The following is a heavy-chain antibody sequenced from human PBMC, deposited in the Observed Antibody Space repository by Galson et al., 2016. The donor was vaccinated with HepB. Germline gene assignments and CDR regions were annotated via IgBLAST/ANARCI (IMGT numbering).Heavy chain of an antibody. D-gene: IGHD4-23*01. J-gene: IGHJ4*02. Sequence: SLRLSCAASGFSFTNYGMHWVRQSPGKGLDWVAVMWHDGINKRYGDSVKGRFTVSRDISKSTLYLQMNSLRAEDTAMYYCAKDYVCRGNCGPFDYWGRGTLVTVSS. CDR3: AKDYVCRGNCGPFDY. V-gene: IGHV3-33*06. CDR1: GFSFTNYG. CDR2: MWHDGINK.